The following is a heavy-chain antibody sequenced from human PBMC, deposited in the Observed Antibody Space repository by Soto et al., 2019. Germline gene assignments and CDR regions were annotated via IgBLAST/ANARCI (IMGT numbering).Heavy chain of an antibody. CDR1: GFTADDDA. V-gene: IGHV3-9*02. CDR2: ISSNSDTI. CDR3: AKDMKWGGMTTIHYFDS. J-gene: IGHJ4*02. D-gene: IGHD4-17*01. Sequence: VQLVESGGGLVQPGRSLGLSYVASGFTADDDAMPWVRQAPGQGLEWVSGISSNSDTIDYADSVKGRFTISRDNAKYSLFRQMNSLRPDDTALYYCAKDMKWGGMTTIHYFDSWCQGTLVTVSS.